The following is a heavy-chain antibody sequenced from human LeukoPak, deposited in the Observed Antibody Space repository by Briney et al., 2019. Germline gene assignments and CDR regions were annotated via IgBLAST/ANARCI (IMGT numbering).Heavy chain of an antibody. CDR3: ASYDFWSGYY. CDR1: GGSISSYY. J-gene: IGHJ4*02. D-gene: IGHD3-3*01. Sequence: SETLSLTCTVSGGSISSYYWSWIRQPPGKGLEWIGYIYYSGSTNYNPSLKSRVTISVDTSKNQFSLKLSSVTAADAAVYYCASYDFWSGYYWGQGTLVTVSS. V-gene: IGHV4-59*01. CDR2: IYYSGST.